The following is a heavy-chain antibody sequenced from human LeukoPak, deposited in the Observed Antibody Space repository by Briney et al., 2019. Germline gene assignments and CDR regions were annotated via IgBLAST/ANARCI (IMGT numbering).Heavy chain of an antibody. CDR2: ISSSSSTV. V-gene: IGHV3-48*04. CDR3: AKEPGEGGSAFDY. Sequence: GGSLRLSCVASGFTFSTYNMHWVRQAPGKGLEWVSYISSSSSTVFYADSVKGRFTISRDNAKNSLYLQMSSLTIEDTAVYYCAKEPGEGGSAFDYWGQGTLVTVYS. D-gene: IGHD3-16*01. CDR1: GFTFSTYN. J-gene: IGHJ4*02.